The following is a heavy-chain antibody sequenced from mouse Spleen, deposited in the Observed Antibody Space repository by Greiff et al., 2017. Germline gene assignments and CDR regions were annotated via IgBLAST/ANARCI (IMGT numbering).Heavy chain of an antibody. J-gene: IGHJ3*01. CDR1: GYSITSGYY. V-gene: IGHV3-6*02. CDR2: ISYDGSN. D-gene: IGHD3-2*01. Sequence: EVKLEESGPGLVKPSQSLSLTCSVTGYSITSGYYWNWIRQFPGNKLEWMGYISYDGSNNYNPSLKNRIPITRDTSKNQFFLKLNSVTTEDTATYYCARGTARARTWFAYWGQGTLVTVSA. CDR3: ARGTARARTWFAY.